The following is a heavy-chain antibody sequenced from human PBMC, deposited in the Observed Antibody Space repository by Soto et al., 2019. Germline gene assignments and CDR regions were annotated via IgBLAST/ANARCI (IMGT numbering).Heavy chain of an antibody. D-gene: IGHD3-3*01. J-gene: IGHJ5*02. Sequence: QVQLEQSGAEVKKPGASVKVSCKASGYTFTGYFMHWVRQAPGQGLEWMGWINPNSGATKYAQKFQGRVTLSRDTSISTAYMELRGFRSDDTAVYYCARGGGTILAPLPWGQGTLVTVSS. CDR3: ARGGGTILAPLP. CDR1: GYTFTGYF. CDR2: INPNSGAT. V-gene: IGHV1-2*02.